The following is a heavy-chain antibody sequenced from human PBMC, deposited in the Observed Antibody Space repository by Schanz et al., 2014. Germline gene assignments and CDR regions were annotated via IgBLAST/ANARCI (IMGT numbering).Heavy chain of an antibody. CDR2: INSANGNT. D-gene: IGHD2-2*01. CDR1: GYTFTEYT. CDR3: ARAPTAYCSDTSCLGTPFDY. J-gene: IGHJ4*02. V-gene: IGHV1-3*01. Sequence: QVQLVQPGPEAEKPGASVKVSCKTFGYTFTEYTMYWLRQAPGQRLEWMGWINSANGNTKYSHRFQGRVTITRDTSATTAYMELSSLRSEDTAVYYCARAPTAYCSDTSCLGTPFDYWGQGTLVIVSS.